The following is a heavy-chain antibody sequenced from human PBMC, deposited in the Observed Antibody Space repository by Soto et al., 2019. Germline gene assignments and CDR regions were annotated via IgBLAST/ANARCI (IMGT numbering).Heavy chain of an antibody. CDR3: ARGWGEKVVVAPLYY. CDR1: GGSFSGYY. CDR2: INHSGST. Sequence: QVQLQQWGAGLLKPSETLSLTCAVYGGSFSGYYWSWIRQPPGKGLEWIGEINHSGSTNYNPSLKSRVTISVDTSKNQFSLKLSSVTAADTAVYYCARGWGEKVVVAPLYYWGQGTLVTVSS. V-gene: IGHV4-34*01. J-gene: IGHJ4*02. D-gene: IGHD3-22*01.